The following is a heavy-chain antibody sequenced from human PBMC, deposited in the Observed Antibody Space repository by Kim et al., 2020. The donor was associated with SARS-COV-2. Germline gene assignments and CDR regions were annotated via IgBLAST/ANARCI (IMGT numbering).Heavy chain of an antibody. CDR3: ARIRRELLWFGESSRDYYGMDV. Sequence: SGPTLVNPTQTLTLTCTFSGFSLSTSGMCVSWIRQPPGKALEWLARIDLDDDKYYSTSLKTRLTISKDTSKNQVVLTMTNMDPVDTATYYCARIRRELLWFGESSRDYYGMDVWGQGTTVTVSS. CDR2: IDLDDDK. V-gene: IGHV2-70*11. CDR1: GFSLSTSGMC. D-gene: IGHD3-10*01. J-gene: IGHJ6*02.